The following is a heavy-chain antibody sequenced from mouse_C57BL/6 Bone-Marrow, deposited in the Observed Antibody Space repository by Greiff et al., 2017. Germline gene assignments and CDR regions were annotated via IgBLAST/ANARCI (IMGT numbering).Heavy chain of an antibody. J-gene: IGHJ2*01. Sequence: EVMLVESGGDLVKPGGSLKLSCAASGFTFSSYGMSWVRQTPDKRLEWVATISSGGSYPYYPDSVKGRFTISRDNAKNTLYLQMSSLKSEDTAMYYCARGYYNYFDYWGQGTTLTVSS. CDR1: GFTFSSYG. CDR3: ARGYYNYFDY. CDR2: ISSGGSYP. V-gene: IGHV5-6*02. D-gene: IGHD2-3*01.